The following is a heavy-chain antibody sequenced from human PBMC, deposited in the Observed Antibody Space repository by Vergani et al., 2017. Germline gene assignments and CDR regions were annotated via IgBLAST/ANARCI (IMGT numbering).Heavy chain of an antibody. D-gene: IGHD3-10*01. CDR3: ARGTYYGAGSYYYYYYGMDV. Sequence: QVQLQESGPGLVKPSETLSLTCTVSGGSISSYYWSWIRQPPGKGLEWIGYIYYSGSTNYNPSLKSRVTIAVDTSKNQFSLKLSSVTAADTAVYYCARGTYYGAGSYYYYYYGMDVWGQGTTVTVSS. CDR1: GGSISSYY. CDR2: IYYSGST. V-gene: IGHV4-59*01. J-gene: IGHJ6*02.